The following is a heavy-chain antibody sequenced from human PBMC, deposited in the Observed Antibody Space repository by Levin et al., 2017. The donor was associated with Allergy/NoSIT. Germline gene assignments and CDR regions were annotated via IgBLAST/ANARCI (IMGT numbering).Heavy chain of an antibody. CDR2: ISASGSPT. D-gene: IGHD5-12*01. Sequence: GGSLRLSCSVSGFTFEIYGMNWVRQAPGKRLEWVSHISASGSPTYYADPVRGRFTISRDNAKQSLYLQMTILRVEDTAVYYCARGLFDCWGQGALVTVSS. CDR3: ARGLFDC. CDR1: GFTFEIYG. V-gene: IGHV3-48*04. J-gene: IGHJ4*02.